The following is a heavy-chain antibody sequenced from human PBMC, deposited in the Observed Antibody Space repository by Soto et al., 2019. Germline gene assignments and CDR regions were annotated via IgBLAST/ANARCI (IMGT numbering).Heavy chain of an antibody. CDR1: GDTFNSYA. CDR3: ARGSYDILTGYYLYYYYYGMDV. Sequence: GASGKGSCKASGDTFNSYAVNWVRQAPGQGREWMGGIIPIFGTANYAQKFQGRVTITADEATSTAYMELSSLRSEDTAVYYCARGSYDILTGYYLYYYYYGMDVWGQGTTVTVSS. D-gene: IGHD3-9*01. CDR2: IIPIFGTA. J-gene: IGHJ6*02. V-gene: IGHV1-69*01.